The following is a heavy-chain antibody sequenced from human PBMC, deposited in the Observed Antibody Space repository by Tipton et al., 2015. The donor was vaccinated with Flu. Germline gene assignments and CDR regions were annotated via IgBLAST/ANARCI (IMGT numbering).Heavy chain of an antibody. CDR1: GGSISSYY. Sequence: LRLSCTVSGGSISSYYWSWIRQPPGKGLEWIGYIYYSGSTNYNPSLKSRVTISVDTSKNQFSLKLSSVTAADTAVYYCARVLWFGIDPWGQGTLVTVSS. J-gene: IGHJ5*02. V-gene: IGHV4-59*01. D-gene: IGHD3-10*01. CDR3: ARVLWFGIDP. CDR2: IYYSGST.